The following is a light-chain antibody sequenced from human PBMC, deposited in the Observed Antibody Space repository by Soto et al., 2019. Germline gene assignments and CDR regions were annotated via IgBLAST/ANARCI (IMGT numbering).Light chain of an antibody. Sequence: SLLTQPPSESGSPGQRVTISCSGSSSDIGSNPVNWYQQLPGKAPKLLIYSNNHRPSGVPDRFSGSKSGTSASLAISGLQSEDEADYYCAAWDDSLNGPVFGGGTKVTVL. CDR1: SSDIGSNP. CDR2: SNN. CDR3: AAWDDSLNGPV. V-gene: IGLV1-44*01. J-gene: IGLJ3*02.